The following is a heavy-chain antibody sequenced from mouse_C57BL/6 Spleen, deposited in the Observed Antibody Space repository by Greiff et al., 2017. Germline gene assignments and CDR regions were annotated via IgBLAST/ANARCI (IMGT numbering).Heavy chain of an antibody. Sequence: EVMLVESGEGLVKPGGSLKLSCAASGFTFSSSAMSWVRQTPEKRLEWVAYISSGGEYIYYADTVKGRFTISRDNARNTLYLQMSSLKSEDTAMYYCTREGQDYWGQGTTLTVSS. CDR1: GFTFSSSA. CDR3: TREGQDY. D-gene: IGHD3-3*01. J-gene: IGHJ2*01. V-gene: IGHV5-9-1*02. CDR2: ISSGGEYI.